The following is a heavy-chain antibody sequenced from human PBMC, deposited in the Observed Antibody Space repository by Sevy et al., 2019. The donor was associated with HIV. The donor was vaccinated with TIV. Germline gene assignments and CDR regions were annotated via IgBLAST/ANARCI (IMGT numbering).Heavy chain of an antibody. CDR2: INPNSGGT. CDR1: GNTFTVYY. V-gene: IGHV1-2*02. Sequence: ASVKVSCKASGNTFTVYYMYWVRQAPGQGLEWMGWINPNSGGTNYAQKFQGRVTMTSDTSINTAYMELSGLRSDDTAVYYCARVGTIFSLLGYFDYWGQGTLVTVSS. CDR3: ARVGTIFSLLGYFDY. J-gene: IGHJ4*02. D-gene: IGHD3-3*01.